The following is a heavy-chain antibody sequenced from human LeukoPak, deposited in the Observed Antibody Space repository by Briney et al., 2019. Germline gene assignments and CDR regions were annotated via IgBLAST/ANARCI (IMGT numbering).Heavy chain of an antibody. CDR1: GGSISSNY. CDR3: ARDRSGYDSQPFDY. J-gene: IGHJ4*02. Sequence: PSETLSLTCTVSGGSISSNYWSWIRQPPGKGLEWIGYIYYSGSTNYNPSLKSRVTISVDTSKNQFSLKLSSVTAADTAVYYCARDRSGYDSQPFDYWGQGTLVTVSS. V-gene: IGHV4-59*12. CDR2: IYYSGST. D-gene: IGHD5-12*01.